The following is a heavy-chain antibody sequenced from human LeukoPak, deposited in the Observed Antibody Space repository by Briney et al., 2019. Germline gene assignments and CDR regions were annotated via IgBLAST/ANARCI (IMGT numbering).Heavy chain of an antibody. CDR1: GFTFSTYN. Sequence: GGSLRLSCAASGFTFSTYNMNWVRQAPGKGLEWVSAISGSGGSTYYADSVKGRFTISRDNSKNTLYLQMNSLRAEDTAVYYCAKDGERGYYYYYMDVWGKGTTVTVSS. J-gene: IGHJ6*03. CDR2: ISGSGGST. CDR3: AKDGERGYYYYYMDV. V-gene: IGHV3-23*01.